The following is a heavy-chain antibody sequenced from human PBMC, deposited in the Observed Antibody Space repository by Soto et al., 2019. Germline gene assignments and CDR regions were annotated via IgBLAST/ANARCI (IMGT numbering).Heavy chain of an antibody. CDR3: AAELGFGKLSVV. V-gene: IGHV1-69*01. Sequence: QVQVVQSGVAVRRPGSSVKVSCKASGDTFKNCVISWVRQAPGQGLEWMGGIIPLFGTTDLAQRFQGRLTITTDESTTTAYMELSRLRSEDTATYYCAAELGFGKLSVVWGQGTTVIVSS. CDR2: IIPLFGTT. J-gene: IGHJ6*02. D-gene: IGHD3-10*01. CDR1: GDTFKNCV.